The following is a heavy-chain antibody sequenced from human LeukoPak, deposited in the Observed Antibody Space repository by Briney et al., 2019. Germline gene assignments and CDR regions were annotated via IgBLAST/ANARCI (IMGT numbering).Heavy chain of an antibody. CDR2: IWYDGSNK. CDR1: GFTFSSYG. D-gene: IGHD3-22*01. Sequence: GRSLRLSCAASGFTFSSYGMHWVRQAPGKGLEWVAVIWYDGSNKYYADSVKGRFTISRDNSKNTLYLQMNSQRAEDTAVYYCASAVDSSGYRFFIDAFDIWGQGTMVTVSS. CDR3: ASAVDSSGYRFFIDAFDI. J-gene: IGHJ3*02. V-gene: IGHV3-33*01.